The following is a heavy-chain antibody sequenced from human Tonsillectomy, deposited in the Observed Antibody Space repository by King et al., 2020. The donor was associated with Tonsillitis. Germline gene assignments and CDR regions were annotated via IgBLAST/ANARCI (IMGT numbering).Heavy chain of an antibody. CDR1: GFTFSDYY. CDR3: ARDIAATGSDYYYYMDV. D-gene: IGHD6-13*01. J-gene: IGHJ6*03. Sequence: VQLVESGGGLVKPGGSLRLSCAASGFTFSDYYMSWIRQAPGKGLECVSHISSTGSYTDYADSVKGRFTISRDNAKNSLYLQMNSLRAEDTAVYYCARDIAATGSDYYYYMDVWGKGTTVTVSS. CDR2: ISSTGSYT. V-gene: IGHV3-11*06.